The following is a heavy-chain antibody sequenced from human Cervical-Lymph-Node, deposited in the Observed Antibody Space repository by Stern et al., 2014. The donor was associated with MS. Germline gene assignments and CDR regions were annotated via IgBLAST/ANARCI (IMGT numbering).Heavy chain of an antibody. CDR3: AREVAGHRLGMMDV. D-gene: IGHD6-19*01. CDR1: GYTFTSYY. J-gene: IGHJ6*02. Sequence: VQLVESGGEVKKPGASVKVSCKASGYTFTSYYMHWVRQAPGQGLEWMGMINPSGGSTSYAQKFQGRVTMTRDTSTTTVYMELRSLRSEDTAVYYCAREVAGHRLGMMDVWGQGTTVTVSS. V-gene: IGHV1-46*01. CDR2: INPSGGST.